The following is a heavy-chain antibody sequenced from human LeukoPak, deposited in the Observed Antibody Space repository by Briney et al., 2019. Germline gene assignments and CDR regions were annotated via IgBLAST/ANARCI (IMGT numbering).Heavy chain of an antibody. D-gene: IGHD6-19*01. CDR3: ARGLMYSSGWSPQFYFDY. CDR2: INHSGST. J-gene: IGHJ4*02. V-gene: IGHV4-34*01. Sequence: SETLSLTCAVYGGSFSGYYWSWIRQPPGKGLEWIGEINHSGSTNYNPSLKSRVTISVDTSKNQFSLKLSSVTAADTAVYYCARGLMYSSGWSPQFYFDYWGQGTLVTVSS. CDR1: GGSFSGYY.